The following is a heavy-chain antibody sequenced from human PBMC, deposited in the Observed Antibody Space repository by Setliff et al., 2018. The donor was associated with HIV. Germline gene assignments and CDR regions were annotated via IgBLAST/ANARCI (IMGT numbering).Heavy chain of an antibody. J-gene: IGHJ3*02. CDR1: GYTLTELS. V-gene: IGHV1-24*01. CDR3: ARDLAAAGAFDT. CDR2: FDPEDGGT. Sequence: ASVKVSCKVSGYTLTELSIHWVRQAPGKGLEWMGGFDPEDGGTIHAQKFQGRVTMTEDTSTDTAYMELRSLRSEDTAVYYCARDLAAAGAFDTWGQGTMVTVSS. D-gene: IGHD6-13*01.